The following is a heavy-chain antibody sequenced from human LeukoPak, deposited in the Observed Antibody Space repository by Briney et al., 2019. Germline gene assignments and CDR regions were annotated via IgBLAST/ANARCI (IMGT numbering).Heavy chain of an antibody. V-gene: IGHV4-59*01. J-gene: IGHJ4*02. CDR1: GGSISNYY. D-gene: IGHD1-26*01. CDR2: VFYSGST. Sequence: PSETLSLTCNVSGGSISNYYWSWIRQSPGKGLEWIGYVFYSGSTKYNPSLRSRVTISVDTSKNQFSLKLFSVTAADTAVYHCARGSLSGTYGYYFDYWGQGTLVPVSS. CDR3: ARGSLSGTYGYYFDY.